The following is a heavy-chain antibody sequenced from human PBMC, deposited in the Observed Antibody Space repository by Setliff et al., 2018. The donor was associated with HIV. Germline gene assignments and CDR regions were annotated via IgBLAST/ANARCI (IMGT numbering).Heavy chain of an antibody. Sequence: ASVKVSCKASGYMFTNYDINWVRQATGQGLEWMGWMNPNRGNTGYAQNFQGRVAMTRNTSISTAYMELSSLRSEDTAVYYCARNSFPRAVTGTGPLFDYWGQGTLVTVSS. D-gene: IGHD6-19*01. CDR1: GYMFTNYD. J-gene: IGHJ4*02. CDR3: ARNSFPRAVTGTGPLFDY. V-gene: IGHV1-8*02. CDR2: MNPNRGNT.